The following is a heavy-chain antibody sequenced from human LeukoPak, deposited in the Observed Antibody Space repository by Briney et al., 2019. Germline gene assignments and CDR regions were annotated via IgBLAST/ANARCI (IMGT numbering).Heavy chain of an antibody. Sequence: PGGSLRLSCAASGFTFSSYAMHWVRQAPGKGLEWVAVISYDGSNKYYADSVKGRFTISRDNSKNTLYLQMNSLRAEDTAVYYCARGVAAAGIFHYMDVWGKGTTVTVSS. CDR2: ISYDGSNK. V-gene: IGHV3-30-3*01. D-gene: IGHD6-13*01. CDR3: ARGVAAAGIFHYMDV. CDR1: GFTFSSYA. J-gene: IGHJ6*03.